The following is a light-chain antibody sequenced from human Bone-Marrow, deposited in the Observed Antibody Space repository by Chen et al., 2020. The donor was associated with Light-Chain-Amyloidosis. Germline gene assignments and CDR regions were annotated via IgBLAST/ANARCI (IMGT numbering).Light chain of an antibody. J-gene: IGLJ1*01. CDR2: EAN. CDR1: SSDIGSYNL. CDR3: SSYAHGTTYV. Sequence: QSALTQPASVSGSPGQSITISCTGTSSDIGSYNLVSWYQQRPGKAPKLMIYEANKRPSGVSNRFSGSRSGNMASLTISGLQAEDEADYHCSSYAHGTTYVFGTATKVTVL. V-gene: IGLV2-23*01.